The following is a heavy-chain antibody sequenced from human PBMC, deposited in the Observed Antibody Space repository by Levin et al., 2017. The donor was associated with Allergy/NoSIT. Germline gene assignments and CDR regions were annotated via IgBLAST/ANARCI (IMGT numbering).Heavy chain of an antibody. CDR3: ARSSLAAASSGAFDY. V-gene: IGHV3-23*01. CDR1: GFTFSSYA. Sequence: GGSLRLSCVVSGFTFSSYALSWVRQAPGKGLEWVSGFSGTDGSTQYIDSVKGRFSISRDNSRNTLYLQMNSLRADDTAVYYCARSSLAAASSGAFDYWGQGTQVTVAS. CDR2: FSGTDGST. J-gene: IGHJ4*02. D-gene: IGHD6-25*01.